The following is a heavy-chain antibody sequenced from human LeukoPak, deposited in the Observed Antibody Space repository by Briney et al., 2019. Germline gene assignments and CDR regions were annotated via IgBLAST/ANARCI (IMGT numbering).Heavy chain of an antibody. V-gene: IGHV3-7*01. J-gene: IGHJ4*02. CDR2: IKEDGSEI. Sequence: GGSLRLSCAASGFNFSTYWMTWVRQVPGKGLEWVANIKEDGSEIYYVDAVKGRFSISRDNAKTSLYLQMNNLSVADTAVYCCVTDQTGRHPYFFDYWGQGTLVTVSS. CDR1: GFNFSTYW. D-gene: IGHD3-10*01. CDR3: VTDQTGRHPYFFDY.